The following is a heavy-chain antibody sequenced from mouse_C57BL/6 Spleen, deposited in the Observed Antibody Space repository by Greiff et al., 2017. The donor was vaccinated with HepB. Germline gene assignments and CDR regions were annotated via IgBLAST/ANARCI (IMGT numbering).Heavy chain of an antibody. CDR1: GFTFSSYT. J-gene: IGHJ2*01. CDR3: ARHYYGSPYYFDY. V-gene: IGHV5-9*01. CDR2: ISGGGGNT. D-gene: IGHD1-1*01. Sequence: EVKLLESGGGLVKPGGSLKLSCAASGFTFSSYTMSWVRQTPEKRLEWVATISGGGGNTYYPDSVKGRFTISRDNAKNTLYLQMSSLRSEDTALYYCARHYYGSPYYFDYWGQGTTLTVSS.